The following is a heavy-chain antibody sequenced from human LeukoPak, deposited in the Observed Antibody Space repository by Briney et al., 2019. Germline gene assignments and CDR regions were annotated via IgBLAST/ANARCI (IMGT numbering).Heavy chain of an antibody. J-gene: IGHJ2*01. CDR1: GFTFSNYG. Sequence: GSLRLSCAASGFTFSNYGMHWVRQAPGKGLEWVAFIRYDGSNKCYADSVKGRFTISRDNSKNTLYLQMNSLRAEDTAIYYCARELVSLGTGYFDLWGRGTLVTVSS. CDR2: IRYDGSNK. D-gene: IGHD7-27*01. CDR3: ARELVSLGTGYFDL. V-gene: IGHV3-30*02.